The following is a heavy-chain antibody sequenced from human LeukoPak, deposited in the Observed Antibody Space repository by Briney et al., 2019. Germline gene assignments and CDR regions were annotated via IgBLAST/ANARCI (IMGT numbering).Heavy chain of an antibody. J-gene: IGHJ5*02. Sequence: GASVKVSCKSSRYTFTDYYVQWVRQAPGHGLEWLGWMHPNSGATNYAQKFQGRVTMTRDTSISTAYMELSRLTSDDTAVYYCASYGSGYNWFDPWGQGTLVTVSS. CDR2: MHPNSGAT. CDR3: ASYGSGYNWFDP. CDR1: RYTFTDYY. D-gene: IGHD3-10*01. V-gene: IGHV1-2*02.